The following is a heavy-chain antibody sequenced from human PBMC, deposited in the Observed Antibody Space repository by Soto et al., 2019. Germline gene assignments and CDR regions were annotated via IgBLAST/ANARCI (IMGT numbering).Heavy chain of an antibody. Sequence: EVQLVGSGGGLVQPGGSLRLSCVASGFTFRTYWMTCVRQAPGKGLEWVANIKQDGSEKYYVDSVRGRFAISRDNAKDSLHLQMNSLRVEDTAVYYCARDALYCTYANCRGDAYDVWDQGTMVTVSS. CDR3: ARDALYCTYANCRGDAYDV. V-gene: IGHV3-7*04. CDR2: IKQDGSEK. D-gene: IGHD2-8*01. J-gene: IGHJ3*01. CDR1: GFTFRTYW.